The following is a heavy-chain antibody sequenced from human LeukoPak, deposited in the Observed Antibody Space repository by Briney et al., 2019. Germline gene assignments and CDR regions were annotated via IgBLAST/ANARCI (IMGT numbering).Heavy chain of an antibody. J-gene: IGHJ4*02. CDR3: AKGACGGDCYSVDY. D-gene: IGHD2-21*02. V-gene: IGHV3-23*01. CDR1: GFTFSSYG. Sequence: GSLRLSCAASGFTFSSYGMSWVRQAPGKGLEWVSAISGSGGSTYYADSVKGRFTISRDNSKNTLYLQMNSLRAEDTAVYYCAKGACGGDCYSVDYWGQGTLVTVSS. CDR2: ISGSGGST.